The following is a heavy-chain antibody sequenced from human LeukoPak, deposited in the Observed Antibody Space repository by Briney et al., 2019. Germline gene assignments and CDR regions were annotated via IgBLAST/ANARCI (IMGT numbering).Heavy chain of an antibody. V-gene: IGHV4-59*01. CDR3: ARVGYGDYSAFDI. CDR1: GGSISSYY. J-gene: IGHJ3*02. Sequence: PSETLSLTCTVSGGSISSYYWSWIRQPPGKGLEWIGYIYYSGSTNYNPSLKSRVTISVDTSKNQFFLKLSSVTAADTAVYYCARVGYGDYSAFDIWGQGTMVTVSS. CDR2: IYYSGST. D-gene: IGHD4-17*01.